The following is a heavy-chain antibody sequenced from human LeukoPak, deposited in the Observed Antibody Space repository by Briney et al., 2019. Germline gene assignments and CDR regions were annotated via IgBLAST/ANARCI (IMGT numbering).Heavy chain of an antibody. D-gene: IGHD3-10*01. CDR1: GFAFDDYA. J-gene: IGHJ4*02. CDR3: AKDTYGSGMT. V-gene: IGHV3-9*01. Sequence: GGSLRLSCAASGFAFDDYAMHWVRQAPGKGLEWVSGISWNSGSIGYADSVKGRFTISRDNAKNSLYLQMNSLRAEDTALYYCAKDTYGSGMTWGQGTLVTVSS. CDR2: ISWNSGSI.